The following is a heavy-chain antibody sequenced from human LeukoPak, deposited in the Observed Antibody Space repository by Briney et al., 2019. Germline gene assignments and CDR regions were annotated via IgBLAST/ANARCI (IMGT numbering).Heavy chain of an antibody. D-gene: IGHD5-18*01. J-gene: IGHJ6*02. Sequence: GVSLRLPCAASGFTLSSYDMQGPRQATGKARVGVSVISYGGCNKDYAVSVKGRFTISKDNSKNTLYLHMNRLIAEDAAVYYCARVQGGYSYGNGPCSQYGIDVWGQGTTVTVSS. CDR3: ARVQGGYSYGNGPCSQYGIDV. CDR1: GFTLSSYD. CDR2: ISYGGCNK. V-gene: IGHV3-30-3*01.